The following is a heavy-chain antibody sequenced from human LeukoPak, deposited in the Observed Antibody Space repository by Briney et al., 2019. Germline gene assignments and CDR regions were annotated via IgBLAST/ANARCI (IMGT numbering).Heavy chain of an antibody. D-gene: IGHD1-26*01. J-gene: IGHJ4*02. Sequence: PSETLSLTCSVSGDSIIGYYWGWIRQPPGKGLEWIGSIYYSGSTYYNPSLKSRVTISVDTSKNQFSLKLSSVIAADTAVYYCARDDTWGYFDYWGQGTLVTVSS. CDR2: IYYSGST. CDR1: GDSIIGYY. CDR3: ARDDTWGYFDY. V-gene: IGHV4-39*07.